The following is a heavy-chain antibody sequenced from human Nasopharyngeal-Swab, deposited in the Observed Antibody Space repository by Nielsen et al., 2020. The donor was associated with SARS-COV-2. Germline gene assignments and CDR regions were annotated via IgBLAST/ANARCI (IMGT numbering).Heavy chain of an antibody. Sequence: GGSLRLSCAASGFTFSAHYMDWVRQAPGKGLEWVGRSRNKANGYTTEYAASVRGRFTIPRDDSKDSLYLQMNSLKTEDTAVYYCARDLSSVWTSGLGVWGQGTTVTVSS. CDR3: ARDLSSVWTSGLGV. CDR2: SRNKANGYTT. D-gene: IGHD6-19*01. CDR1: GFTFSAHY. J-gene: IGHJ6*02. V-gene: IGHV3-72*01.